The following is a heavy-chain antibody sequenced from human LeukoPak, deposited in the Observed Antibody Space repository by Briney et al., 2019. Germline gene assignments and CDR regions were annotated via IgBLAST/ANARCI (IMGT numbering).Heavy chain of an antibody. CDR2: IKLDGSEK. Sequence: GGSLRLSCVASGFTFGKYWMSWVRQAPGKGLEWVANIKLDGSEKNYVDSVKGRFTISRDNTKNSLYLQMNSLRVEDTAVFYCARDQYDTWSRRGNFDSWGQGTLVTVSS. CDR1: GFTFGKYW. V-gene: IGHV3-7*03. CDR3: ARDQYDTWSRRGNFDS. J-gene: IGHJ4*02. D-gene: IGHD3-3*01.